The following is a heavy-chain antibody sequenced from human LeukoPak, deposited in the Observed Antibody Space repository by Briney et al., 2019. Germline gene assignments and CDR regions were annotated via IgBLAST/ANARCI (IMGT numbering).Heavy chain of an antibody. J-gene: IGHJ4*02. Sequence: GGYLRLSCAASGFSFSSSVMAWVRQAPGQGLEWVTAISASGAATYYADSVKGRFFISRDNSKNTVSLQLYSLRADDTAVYYCASNKSGSYCFDYWGQGTLVTVSS. CDR3: ASNKSGSYCFDY. CDR1: GFSFSSSV. V-gene: IGHV3-23*01. D-gene: IGHD1-26*01. CDR2: ISASGAAT.